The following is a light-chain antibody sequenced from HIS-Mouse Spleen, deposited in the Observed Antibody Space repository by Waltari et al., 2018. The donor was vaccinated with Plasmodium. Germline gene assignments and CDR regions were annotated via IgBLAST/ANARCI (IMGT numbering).Light chain of an antibody. Sequence: SYELTQPPSVSVSPGQTARITCSGDALPKKYAYWYQQKSGQAPVLVIYEDSKRPSGIPERFSGSSSGTMATLTISGARVEDEADYYCDSTDSSGNHRVFGGGTKLTVL. CDR3: DSTDSSGNHRV. CDR1: ALPKKY. J-gene: IGLJ3*02. V-gene: IGLV3-10*01. CDR2: EDS.